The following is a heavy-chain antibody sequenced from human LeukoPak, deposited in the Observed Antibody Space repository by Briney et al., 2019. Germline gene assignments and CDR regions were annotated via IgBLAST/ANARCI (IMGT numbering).Heavy chain of an antibody. D-gene: IGHD6-6*01. CDR3: ARDAGIAARPGYYYYYMDV. J-gene: IGHJ6*03. V-gene: IGHV3-48*01. CDR2: ISSSSTI. Sequence: PGGSLRLSCAASGFTFSSYSMNWVRQAPGKGLEWVSYISSSSTIYYADSVKGRFTISRDSSKNTLYLQMNSLRAEDTAVYYCARDAGIAARPGYYYYYMDVWGKGTTVTVSS. CDR1: GFTFSSYS.